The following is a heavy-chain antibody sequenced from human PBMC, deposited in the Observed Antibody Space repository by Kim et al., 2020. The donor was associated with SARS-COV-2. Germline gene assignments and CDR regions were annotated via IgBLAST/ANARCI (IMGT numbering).Heavy chain of an antibody. CDR2: IYYSGST. CDR3: ARFYDSSGYSDY. V-gene: IGHV4-39*01. Sequence: SETLSLTCTVSGGSISSSTYYWGWIRQPPGKGLEWIGSIYYSGSTYYNPSLKSRVTISVDTSKNQFSLKLSSVTAADTAVYYCARFYDSSGYSDYWGQGT. J-gene: IGHJ4*02. D-gene: IGHD3-22*01. CDR1: GGSISSSTYY.